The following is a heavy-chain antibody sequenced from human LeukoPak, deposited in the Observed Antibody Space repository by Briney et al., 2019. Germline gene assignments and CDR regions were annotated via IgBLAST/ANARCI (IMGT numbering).Heavy chain of an antibody. CDR3: ARAPVEQWLVRPPDY. CDR2: ISSSSYI. V-gene: IGHV3-21*01. D-gene: IGHD6-19*01. CDR1: GFTFSSYS. J-gene: IGHJ4*02. Sequence: PGGSLRLSCAASGFTFSSYSMNWVRQAPGKGLEWVSSISSSSYIHYADSVKGRFTISRDNAKNSLYLQMNSLRAEDTAVYYCARAPVEQWLVRPPDYWGQGTLVTASS.